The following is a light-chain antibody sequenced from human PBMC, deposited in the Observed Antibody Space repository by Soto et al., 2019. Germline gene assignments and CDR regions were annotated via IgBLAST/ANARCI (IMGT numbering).Light chain of an antibody. V-gene: IGKV3-11*01. CDR2: DAS. CDR3: QQRGNWPWT. CDR1: QSVSSY. Sequence: EIVLTQSPATLSLSPGERATLSCRASQSVSSYLAWYQQKPGQAPRLLIYDASNRATGIPARFSGSGSGTDFTLTISSLEPEDFAVYYYQQRGNWPWTFGQGTKVEIK. J-gene: IGKJ1*01.